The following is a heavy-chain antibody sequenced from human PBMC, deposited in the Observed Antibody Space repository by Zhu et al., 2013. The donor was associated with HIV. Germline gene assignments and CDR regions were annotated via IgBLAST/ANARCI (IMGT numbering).Heavy chain of an antibody. V-gene: IGHV3-21*01. CDR2: ISSSSSTI. CDR3: ARDKGPDYDSSGYYYNRAFDI. CDR1: GFTFSSYS. D-gene: IGHD3-22*01. Sequence: VQLVESGGGLVKPGGSLRLSCAASGFTFSSYSMNWVRQAPGKGLEWVSSISSSSSTIYYADSVKGRFTISRDNAKNSLYLQMNSLRAEDTAVYYCARDKGPDYDSSGYYYNRAFDIWGQGTSGHR. J-gene: IGHJ3*02.